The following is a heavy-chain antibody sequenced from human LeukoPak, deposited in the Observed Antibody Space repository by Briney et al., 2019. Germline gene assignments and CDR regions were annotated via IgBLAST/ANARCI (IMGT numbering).Heavy chain of an antibody. D-gene: IGHD6-13*01. CDR3: ATGGDSSSPLDY. CDR1: GYTLTELS. V-gene: IGHV1-24*01. J-gene: IGHJ4*02. Sequence: ASVKLSCKVSGYTLTELSMHWVRQAPGKGLEWMGGFDPEDGETIYAQKFQGRVTMTEDTSTDTAYMELSSLRSEDTAVYYCATGGDSSSPLDYWGQGTLVTVSS. CDR2: FDPEDGET.